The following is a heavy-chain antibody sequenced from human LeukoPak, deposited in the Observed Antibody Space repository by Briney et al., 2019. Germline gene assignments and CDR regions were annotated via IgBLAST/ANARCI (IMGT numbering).Heavy chain of an antibody. CDR2: MNPDSGNT. V-gene: IGHV1-8*01. CDR1: GYTFSSYD. J-gene: IGHJ6*02. Sequence: ASVKVSCKASGYTFSSYDINWVRQATGQGLEWMGWMNPDSGNTGYAQNFQGRVTMTSNTSITTAYMELTSLRSEDTAVYYCARGRKGVLRYFDWSATRLGMDVWGQGTTVTVSS. CDR3: ARGRKGVLRYFDWSATRLGMDV. D-gene: IGHD3-9*01.